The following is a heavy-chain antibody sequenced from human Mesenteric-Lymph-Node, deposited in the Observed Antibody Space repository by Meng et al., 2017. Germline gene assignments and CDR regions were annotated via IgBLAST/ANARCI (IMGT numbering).Heavy chain of an antibody. D-gene: IGHD6-13*01. V-gene: IGHV3-7*01. CDR1: GFTFSTSW. CDR2: IKQDGSEK. Sequence: GESLKISCAASGFTFSTSWMTWVRQAPGKGLEWVANIKQDGSEKYYVDSVKGRFTISRDNAKNSLYLQMNSLRAEDTAVYYCARDFGSSWSHYYFDYWGQGALVTVSS. CDR3: ARDFGSSWSHYYFDY. J-gene: IGHJ4*02.